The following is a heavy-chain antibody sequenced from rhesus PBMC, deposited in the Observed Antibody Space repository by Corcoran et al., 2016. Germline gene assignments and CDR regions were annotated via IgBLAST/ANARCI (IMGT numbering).Heavy chain of an antibody. CDR2: IYGSGGST. CDR3: ARDRRYIQCFDY. Sequence: VQLQESGPGLGKPSGTLSLTCAVSGGSLSDSYYWSWVRQPPGKGLEWIGYIYGSGGSTDYHPSLKSRVTISTDPSKNQFSLKLSSVTAADTAVYYCARDRRYIQCFDYWGQGVLVTVSS. CDR1: GGSLSDSYY. D-gene: IGHD1-44*02. V-gene: IGHV4-106*01. J-gene: IGHJ4*01.